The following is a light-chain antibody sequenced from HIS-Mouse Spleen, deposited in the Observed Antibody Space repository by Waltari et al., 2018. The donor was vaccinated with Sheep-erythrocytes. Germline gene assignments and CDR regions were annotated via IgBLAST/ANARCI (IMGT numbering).Light chain of an antibody. CDR1: SSDVGSFNL. CDR2: EGS. Sequence: QSALTQPASVSGSPGQSITISCTGTSSDVGSFNLFPWYQQPPGKAPKLMIYEGSKRPSGVSNRFSGSKSGNTASLTISGLQAEDEADYYCCSYAGSSTPWVFGGGTKLTVL. V-gene: IGLV2-23*01. CDR3: CSYAGSSTPWV. J-gene: IGLJ3*02.